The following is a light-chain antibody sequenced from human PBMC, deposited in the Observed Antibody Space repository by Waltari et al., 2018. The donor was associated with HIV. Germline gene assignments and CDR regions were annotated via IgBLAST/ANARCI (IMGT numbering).Light chain of an antibody. CDR3: QAWDSSTCV. CDR2: QDT. CDR1: KLGAKY. J-gene: IGLJ2*01. Sequence: SYDLPQPPSVSVSPGQPANITCSGAKLGAKYACWYQRKPGQSPVLVIYQDTKRPSGIPERFSGSNSGNTASLTISGTQAMDEADYYCQAWDSSTCVFGGGTKLTVL. V-gene: IGLV3-1*01.